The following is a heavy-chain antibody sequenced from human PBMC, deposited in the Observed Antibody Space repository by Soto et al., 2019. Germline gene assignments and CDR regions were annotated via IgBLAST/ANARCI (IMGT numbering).Heavy chain of an antibody. CDR3: ARQTMIHCSGGSCYVSGIDY. D-gene: IGHD2-15*01. V-gene: IGHV4-34*01. Sequence: SETRSLTCSVYGGSFSGYYGSWIRQPPGKGLEWIGEINHSGSTNYNPSLKSRVTISVDTSKNQFSLKLSSVTAADTAVYYCARQTMIHCSGGSCYVSGIDYWGQGTLVTVSS. CDR1: GGSFSGYY. J-gene: IGHJ4*02. CDR2: INHSGST.